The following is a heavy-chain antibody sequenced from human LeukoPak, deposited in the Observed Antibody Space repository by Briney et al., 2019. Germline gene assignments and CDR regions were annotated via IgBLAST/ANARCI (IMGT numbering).Heavy chain of an antibody. CDR1: GFTFSSYA. CDR2: ISYDGSNK. D-gene: IGHD2-2*02. J-gene: IGHJ5*02. Sequence: PGGSLRLSCAASGFTFSSYAMHWVRQAPGKGLEWVAVISYDGSNKYYADSVKGRFTISRDNSKNTLYLQMNSLRAEGTAVYYCARDSPSYCSSTSCYRDNWFDPWGQGTLVTVSS. CDR3: ARDSPSYCSSTSCYRDNWFDP. V-gene: IGHV3-30-3*01.